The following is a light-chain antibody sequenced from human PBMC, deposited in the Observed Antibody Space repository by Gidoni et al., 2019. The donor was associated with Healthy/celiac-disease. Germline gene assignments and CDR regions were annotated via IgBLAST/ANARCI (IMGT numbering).Light chain of an antibody. CDR1: SSDVGSYNL. J-gene: IGLJ2*01. V-gene: IGLV2-23*02. CDR2: EVS. CDR3: CSYAGSSTLV. Sequence: QSALTQPASVSGSPGQSITFSCTGTSSDVGSYNLFSWYQQHPGKAPKLMIYEVSKRPSGVSNRFSGSKSGNTASLTISGLQAEDEADYYCCSYAGSSTLVFGGGTKLTVL.